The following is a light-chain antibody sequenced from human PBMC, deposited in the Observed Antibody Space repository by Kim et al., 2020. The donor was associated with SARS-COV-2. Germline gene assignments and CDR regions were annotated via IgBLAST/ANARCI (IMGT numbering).Light chain of an antibody. CDR3: QQSNSTPLT. CDR2: AAS. J-gene: IGKJ4*01. Sequence: ASVGDRVTITCRASQSISTNLNWYQQKSGKAPKLLIYAASSLQGGVPSRFSGSGSGTDFTLTISSRQPEDSATYYCQQSNSTPLTFGGGTKVDIK. V-gene: IGKV1-39*01. CDR1: QSISTN.